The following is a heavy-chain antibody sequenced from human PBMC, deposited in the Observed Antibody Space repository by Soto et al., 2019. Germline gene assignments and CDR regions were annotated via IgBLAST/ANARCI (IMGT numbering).Heavy chain of an antibody. D-gene: IGHD1-26*01. V-gene: IGHV4-59*12. CDR3: ARTGVGATTTGDY. Sequence: SETLSLTCTVSGGSISSYYWSWIRQPPGKGLEWIGYIYYSGSTNYNPSLKSRVTISVDKSKNQFSLKLSSVTAADTAVYYCARTGVGATTTGDYWGQGTLVTVSS. J-gene: IGHJ4*02. CDR2: IYYSGST. CDR1: GGSISSYY.